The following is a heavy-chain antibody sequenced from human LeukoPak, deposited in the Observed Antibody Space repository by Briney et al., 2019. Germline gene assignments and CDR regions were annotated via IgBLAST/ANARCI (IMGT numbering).Heavy chain of an antibody. CDR3: ARMTDIVATITFDC. D-gene: IGHD5-12*01. J-gene: IGHJ4*02. V-gene: IGHV4-30-4*01. Sequence: SETLSLTCTVSGGSISSGDYYWSRIRQPPGKGLEWIGYIYYYGGTYYNPSLKSRVTISVDTSKNQFSLRLSSVTAADTAVYYCARMTDIVATITFDCWGQGTLVTVSS. CDR1: GGSISSGDYY. CDR2: IYYYGGT.